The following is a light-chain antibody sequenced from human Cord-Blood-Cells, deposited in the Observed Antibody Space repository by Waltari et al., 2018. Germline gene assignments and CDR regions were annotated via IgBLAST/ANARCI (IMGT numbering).Light chain of an antibody. J-gene: IGKJ4*01. CDR3: QQYDNLPPLT. Sequence: DIQMTQSPSSLSASVGDRVTITCQASQDISNYLNWYQQKPGKAPKLLIYDASNLETGVPSRFSGSGSGTEFTFTISSLQPEDIATYYCQQYDNLPPLTFGGRTKVEIK. V-gene: IGKV1-33*01. CDR2: DAS. CDR1: QDISNY.